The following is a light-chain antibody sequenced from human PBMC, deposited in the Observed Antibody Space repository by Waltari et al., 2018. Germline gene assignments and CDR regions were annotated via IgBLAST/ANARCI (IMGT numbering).Light chain of an antibody. CDR3: CSYASSITYV. J-gene: IGLJ1*01. CDR1: RSDVGSYNL. CDR2: EVS. Sequence: QSALPQPASVSGSPGRSITIPCTGTRSDVGSYNLVSWYQQHPGKAPQLMVYEVSKRPSGVSNRFSGSKSGNTASLTISGLQAEDEADYYCCSYASSITYVFGTGTKVTVL. V-gene: IGLV2-23*02.